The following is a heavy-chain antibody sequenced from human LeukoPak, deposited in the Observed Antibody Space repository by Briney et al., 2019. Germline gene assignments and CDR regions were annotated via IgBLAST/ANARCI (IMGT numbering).Heavy chain of an antibody. Sequence: ASVKVSCKASGYTFNGYYMHWVRQAPGQGLEWMGWINPNSGGTNYAQKFQGRVTMTRDTSISTVYMELSRLRSDDTAVYYCARVSSWYEEFYNWFDPWGQGTLVTVSS. CDR3: ARVSSWYEEFYNWFDP. V-gene: IGHV1-2*02. J-gene: IGHJ5*02. CDR2: INPNSGGT. CDR1: GYTFNGYY. D-gene: IGHD6-13*01.